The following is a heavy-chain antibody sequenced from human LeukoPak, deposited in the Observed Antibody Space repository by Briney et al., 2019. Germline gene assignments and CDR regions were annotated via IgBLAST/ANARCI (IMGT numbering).Heavy chain of an antibody. V-gene: IGHV4-34*01. CDR2: INHSGST. CDR1: GGSFSGYY. J-gene: IGHJ4*02. D-gene: IGHD3-22*01. CDR3: ARGNYYDSSFDY. Sequence: TSETLSLTCAVYGGSFSGYYWSWIRQPPGKGLEWIGEINHSGSTNYNPSLKSRVTISVDTSKNQFSLKLSSVTAADTAVYYCARGNYYDSSFDYWGQGTLVTVSS.